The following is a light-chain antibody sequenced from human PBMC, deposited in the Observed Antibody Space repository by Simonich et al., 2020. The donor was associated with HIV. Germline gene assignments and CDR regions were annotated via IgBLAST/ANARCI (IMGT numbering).Light chain of an antibody. Sequence: MTQSPSSLSLSPGERVTLSCRASQRGSSNLAWYQQKPGQAPRLLIYGASTRATGFPARFSGSGSGKEFTLTINSLQSEDFALYYCQQYYNWPLTFGGGTKVEI. CDR3: QQYYNWPLT. CDR1: QRGSSN. J-gene: IGKJ4*01. V-gene: IGKV3-15*01. CDR2: GAS.